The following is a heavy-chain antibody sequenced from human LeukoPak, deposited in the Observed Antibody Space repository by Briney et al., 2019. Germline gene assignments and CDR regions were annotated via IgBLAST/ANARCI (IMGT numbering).Heavy chain of an antibody. J-gene: IGHJ4*02. CDR3: AKVGHYDFWSGYYVDY. V-gene: IGHV3-23*01. D-gene: IGHD3-3*01. Sequence: GGSLRLSCAASGFTFSSYAMIWVRQAPGKGLEWVSGISDSGGSTYYADSVKGRFTISRDNSKNTLYLQMNSLRAEDTAVYYCAKVGHYDFWSGYYVDYWGQGTLVTVSS. CDR1: GFTFSSYA. CDR2: ISDSGGST.